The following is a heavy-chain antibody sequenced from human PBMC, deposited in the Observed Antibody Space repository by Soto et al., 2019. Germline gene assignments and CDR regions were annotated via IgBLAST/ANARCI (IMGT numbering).Heavy chain of an antibody. V-gene: IGHV4-61*03. CDR1: GGSISSGDYY. D-gene: IGHD5-12*01. CDR2: YFYTGST. J-gene: IGHJ4*02. CDR3: AGGTDGKKVAY. Sequence: PSETLSLTCTVSGGSISSGDYYWSWIRQPPGKGLEWIGYYFYTGSTNYNPSLESRLTMSVDVSKNHFSLRLNSVTAADTAVYYCAGGTDGKKVAYWGQGALVTVSS.